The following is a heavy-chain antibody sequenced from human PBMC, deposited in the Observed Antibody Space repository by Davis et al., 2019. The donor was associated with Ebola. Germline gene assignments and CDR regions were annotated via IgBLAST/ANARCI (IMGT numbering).Heavy chain of an antibody. CDR1: GYTFTSYG. Sequence: ASVKVSCKTFGYTFTSYGITWVRQAPGQGLEWMGWISAYNGKTNYAQKLQDRVTMTTDTSTTTAYMELRSLTSDDTAVYYCARVDVEGWFDPWGQGTLVTVSS. J-gene: IGHJ5*02. CDR3: ARVDVEGWFDP. D-gene: IGHD2-15*01. CDR2: ISAYNGKT. V-gene: IGHV1-18*01.